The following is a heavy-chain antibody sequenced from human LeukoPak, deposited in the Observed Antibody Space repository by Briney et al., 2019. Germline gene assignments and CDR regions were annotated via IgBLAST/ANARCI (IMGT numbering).Heavy chain of an antibody. CDR3: ARSIAAAGGDIDY. Sequence: SETLSLTCAVYGGSFSGYYWSWIRQPPGKGLEWIGEINHSGSTNYNPSLKSRVTISVDTSKNQFSLKLSSVTAADTAVYYCARSIAAAGGDIDYWGQGTLVTVSS. D-gene: IGHD6-13*01. CDR1: GGSFSGYY. V-gene: IGHV4-34*01. CDR2: INHSGST. J-gene: IGHJ4*02.